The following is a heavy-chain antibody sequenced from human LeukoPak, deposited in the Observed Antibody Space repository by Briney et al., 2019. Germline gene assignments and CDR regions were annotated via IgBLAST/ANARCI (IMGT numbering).Heavy chain of an antibody. D-gene: IGHD3-10*01. V-gene: IGHV3-30*02. CDR2: IRYDGSII. J-gene: IGHJ4*02. CDR1: GFTFSSYG. Sequence: GGSLRLSCAASGFTFSSYGMHWVRQAPGKGLEWVAFIRYDGSIIYYTDSVKGRFTITRDNSKNMLYLQMYSLRAEDTALYYCGKALRTGMFRGVIDYWGQGTPVTVSS. CDR3: GKALRTGMFRGVIDY.